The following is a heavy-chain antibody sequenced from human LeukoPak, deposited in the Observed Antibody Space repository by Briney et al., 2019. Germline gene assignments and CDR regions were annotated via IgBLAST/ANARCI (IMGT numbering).Heavy chain of an antibody. J-gene: IGHJ5*02. D-gene: IGHD3-22*01. CDR1: GGSINSAGYY. CDR3: ARVRGYYQDAGLGRWWFGP. V-gene: IGHV4-30-2*01. CDR2: IYHSGSA. Sequence: SETLSLTCTVSGGSINSAGYYWSCIRPPPGKGLEWRGHIYHSGSAYYNPSLESRVTISLDKYKHQFSLKLSSGTAADTAVYYWARVRGYYQDAGLGRWWFGPWGQGTLVTVSS.